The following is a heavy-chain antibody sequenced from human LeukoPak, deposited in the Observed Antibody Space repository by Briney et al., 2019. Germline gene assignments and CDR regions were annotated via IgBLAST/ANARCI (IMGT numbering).Heavy chain of an antibody. CDR1: GFTFSSYG. CDR2: ISGSDGST. V-gene: IGHV3-23*01. J-gene: IGHJ4*02. Sequence: GRSLRLSCAAPGFTFSSYGMHWVRQAPGKGLEWVSGISGSDGSTNYADSVKGRFTISRENSKNTLYLQMNSLRAEDTAVYYCAKDSAKKYDDYWGQGTLVTVSS. CDR3: AKDSAKKYDDY. D-gene: IGHD2/OR15-2a*01.